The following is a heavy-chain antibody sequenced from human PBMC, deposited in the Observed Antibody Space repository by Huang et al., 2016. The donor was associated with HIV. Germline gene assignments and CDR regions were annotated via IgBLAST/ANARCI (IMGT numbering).Heavy chain of an antibody. CDR2: ISAYNGVT. V-gene: IGHV1-18*01. Sequence: QVQLVQSGVEVKKPGASVKVSCKASGYTFTSYGISWVRQAPGQGVAWMGGISAYNGVTNYAQNVPGRVTMTTDTSTSTAYMELRSLRSDDTAVYYCARDSPLVGVVIVVVPTAPNAFDIWGQGTMVTVSS. J-gene: IGHJ3*02. CDR1: GYTFTSYG. CDR3: ARDSPLVGVVIVVVPTAPNAFDI. D-gene: IGHD2-2*01.